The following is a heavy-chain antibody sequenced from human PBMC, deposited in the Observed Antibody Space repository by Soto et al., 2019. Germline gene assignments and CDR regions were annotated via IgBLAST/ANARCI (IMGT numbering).Heavy chain of an antibody. CDR3: VESYGGNYFDY. J-gene: IGHJ4*02. D-gene: IGHD1-26*01. CDR1: GFTFSSYA. Sequence: QVQLVESGGGVVQPGRSLRLSCSASGFTFSSYAMHWVRQAPGKGLEWVAVISSDGSNKYYADSVKGRFTISRDNSKSTLYLQMNSLRAEDTAVYYFVESYGGNYFDYRGQGTPVTVS. CDR2: ISSDGSNK. V-gene: IGHV3-30-3*01.